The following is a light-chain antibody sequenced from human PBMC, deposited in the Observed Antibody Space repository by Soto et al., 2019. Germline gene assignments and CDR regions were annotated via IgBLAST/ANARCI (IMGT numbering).Light chain of an antibody. Sequence: QSVLTQPPSASGTPGQRVTISCSGSSSNIGSNTVNWYQQLPGTAPKLLIYNNNQRPSGVPDRFSDSKSGTSASLALSGLHSEDEADYYCSAWDDSLTGLVVCTGTKLTVL. J-gene: IGLJ1*01. V-gene: IGLV1-44*01. CDR1: SSNIGSNT. CDR2: NNN. CDR3: SAWDDSLTGLV.